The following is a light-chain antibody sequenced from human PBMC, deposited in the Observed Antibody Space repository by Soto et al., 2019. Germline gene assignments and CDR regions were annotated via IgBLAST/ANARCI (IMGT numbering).Light chain of an antibody. V-gene: IGKV3-11*01. CDR3: QQRSVLFT. CDR2: DTS. CDR1: QSISSN. Sequence: EIVMTQSPATLSVSPGERATLSCRVSQSISSNLAWYQQKPGQAPRLLIYDTSTRATSIPARFSGSGSGTDFTLTISSLEPEDFAVYYCQQRSVLFTFGGGTKVDIK. J-gene: IGKJ4*01.